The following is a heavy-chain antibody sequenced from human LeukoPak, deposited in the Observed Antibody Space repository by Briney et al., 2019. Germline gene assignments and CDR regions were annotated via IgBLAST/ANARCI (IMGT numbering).Heavy chain of an antibody. Sequence: GGSLRLSCAASGFTFSSYAMRWVRQAPGKGLEWVSTISGSGGCTYYADSVKGRFTISRDNSKNTLYLQMNSLRVEDTAVYYCAKLSSSASAYWGQGTLVTVSS. D-gene: IGHD6-6*01. CDR3: AKLSSSASAY. J-gene: IGHJ4*02. V-gene: IGHV3-23*01. CDR1: GFTFSSYA. CDR2: ISGSGGCT.